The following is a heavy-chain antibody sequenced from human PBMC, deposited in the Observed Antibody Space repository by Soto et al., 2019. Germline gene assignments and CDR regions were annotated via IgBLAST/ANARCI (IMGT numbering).Heavy chain of an antibody. J-gene: IGHJ4*02. D-gene: IGHD1-1*01. Sequence: SVEVSCTDSGGALSSYAISWVRQAPGQGLEWMGGIIPIFGTANYAQKFQGRVTITADESKNTVSLHMNSLRAEDTALYYCAKDRPRRTSGYFFDYWGQGTPVTVSS. V-gene: IGHV1-69*13. CDR1: GGALSSYA. CDR2: IIPIFGTA. CDR3: AKDRPRRTSGYFFDY.